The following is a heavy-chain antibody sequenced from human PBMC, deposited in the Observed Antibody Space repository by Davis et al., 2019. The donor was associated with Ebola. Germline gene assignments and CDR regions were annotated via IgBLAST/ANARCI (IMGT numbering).Heavy chain of an antibody. CDR2: ISGSGGST. D-gene: IGHD3-22*01. V-gene: IGHV3-23*01. J-gene: IGHJ4*02. Sequence: GESLKISCAASGFTFSSYAMSWVRQAPGKGLEWVSAISGSGGSTYYADSVKGRFTISRDNSKNTLYLQMNSLRAEDTAVYYCARDTYYYDSSGFYWGRGTLVTVSS. CDR3: ARDTYYYDSSGFY. CDR1: GFTFSSYA.